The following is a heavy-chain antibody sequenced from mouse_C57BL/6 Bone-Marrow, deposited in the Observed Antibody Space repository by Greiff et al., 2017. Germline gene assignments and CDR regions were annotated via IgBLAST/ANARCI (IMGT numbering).Heavy chain of an antibody. CDR1: GFTFSSYA. J-gene: IGHJ4*01. CDR3: TRCYYGSSYNFAMYY. Sequence: EVQLVESGEGLVKPGGSLKLSCAASGFTFSSYAMSWVRQTPGKGLGWVAYIGGGGIYIYYPDTVRGRFTISRDNARKTLFLQMSSLKSEDTAMYCSTRCYYGSSYNFAMYYWGQGTSVTVSS. V-gene: IGHV5-9-1*02. D-gene: IGHD1-1*01. CDR2: IGGGGIYI.